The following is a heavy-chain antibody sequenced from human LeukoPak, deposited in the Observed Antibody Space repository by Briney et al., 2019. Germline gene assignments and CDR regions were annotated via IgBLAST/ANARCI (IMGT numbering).Heavy chain of an antibody. CDR1: GFTFSTYS. V-gene: IGHV3-21*01. CDR3: ARGPPLFDP. J-gene: IGHJ5*02. Sequence: GGSLRLSCTASGFTFSTYSMNWVRQAPGKGLEWVASISDRGTYIYYADSVKGRFTISRDNAKNSLYLQMNSLRAEDTAVYYCARGPPLFDPWGQGTLVTVSS. CDR2: ISDRGTYI.